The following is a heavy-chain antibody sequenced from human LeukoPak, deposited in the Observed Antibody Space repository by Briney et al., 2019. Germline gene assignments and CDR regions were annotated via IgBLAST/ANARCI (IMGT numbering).Heavy chain of an antibody. V-gene: IGHV3-30*18. CDR1: RFSFSSYG. D-gene: IGHD2/OR15-2a*01. CDR3: AKGSPEYLGSFDY. Sequence: GGSLRLSCAASRFSFSSYGMHWVRQAPGKGLEWVAVIFYDGSNKYYADSVKGRFTISRDNSKNTLYLQMNSLRPEDTAVYYCAKGSPEYLGSFDYWGQGTLVTVSS. J-gene: IGHJ4*02. CDR2: IFYDGSNK.